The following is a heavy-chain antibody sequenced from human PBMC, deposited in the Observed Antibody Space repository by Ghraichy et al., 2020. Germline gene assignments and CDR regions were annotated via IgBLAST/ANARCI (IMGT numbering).Heavy chain of an antibody. V-gene: IGHV3-23*01. CDR3: AKARGQLLLWFGEFDY. J-gene: IGHJ4*02. D-gene: IGHD3-10*01. CDR1: GFTFSSYA. CDR2: ISGSGGST. Sequence: GGSLRLSCAASGFTFSSYAMSWVRQAPGKGLEWVSAISGSGGSTYYADSVKGRFTISRDNSKNTLYLQMNSLRAEDTAVYYCAKARGQLLLWFGEFDYWGQGTLVTVSS.